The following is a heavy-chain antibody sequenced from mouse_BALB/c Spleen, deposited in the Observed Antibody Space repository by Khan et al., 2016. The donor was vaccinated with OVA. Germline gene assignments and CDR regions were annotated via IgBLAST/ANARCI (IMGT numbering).Heavy chain of an antibody. Sequence: EVELVESGGGLVQPGGSLKLSCAASGFTFSSYGMSWVRQTPDKRLELVATINTNVGSTYYPDSVKGRFTISRDNAKNTLYLQMSSLKSEDTAMYYCARMGIIYYGNYAYYFDYWGQAPLSQSPQ. CDR2: INTNVGST. CDR1: GFTFSSYG. J-gene: IGHJ2*01. D-gene: IGHD2-1*01. CDR3: ARMGIIYYGNYAYYFDY. V-gene: IGHV5-6-3*01.